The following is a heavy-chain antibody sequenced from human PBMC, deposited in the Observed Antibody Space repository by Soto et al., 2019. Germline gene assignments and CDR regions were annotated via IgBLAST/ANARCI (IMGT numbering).Heavy chain of an antibody. Sequence: QVQLVQSGGEVKKPGASVKVSVKTSGYSFTTYGISWVRHAPGQGLEWMGWISAYNGNTNYAQKIQDRVTMTTDTSTSTVYMELRSLRSDDTAVYYCAREGPAPYYYYGMYVCGQGSTVTVSS. CDR2: ISAYNGNT. CDR1: GYSFTTYG. V-gene: IGHV1-18*01. CDR3: AREGPAPYYYYGMYV. J-gene: IGHJ6*02.